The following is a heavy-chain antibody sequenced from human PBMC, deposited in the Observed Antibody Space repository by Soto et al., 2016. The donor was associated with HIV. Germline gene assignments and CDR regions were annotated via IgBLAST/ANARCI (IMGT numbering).Heavy chain of an antibody. CDR3: TSAGY. V-gene: IGHV3-7*01. CDR1: GFTFNTYW. Sequence: EVQLVESGGGLVQPGGSLRLSCAASGFTFNTYWMSWVRQAPGKGLNWVANIKQGGSEKYYVDSVKGRFTISRDNAKNSLYLQMNSLRAEDTAVYYCTSAGYWGQGTLVTVSS. J-gene: IGHJ4*02. CDR2: IKQGGSEK.